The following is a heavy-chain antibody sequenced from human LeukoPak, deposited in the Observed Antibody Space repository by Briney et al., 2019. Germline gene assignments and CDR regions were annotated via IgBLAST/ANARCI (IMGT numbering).Heavy chain of an antibody. D-gene: IGHD3-16*01. Sequence: GESLRLSCAASGFTFSSYSMNWVRQAPGKGLEWVSSISSSSSYIYYADSVKGRFTISRDNVKNSLYLQMNSLRAEDTAVYYCARVGALDAFDIWGQGTMVTVSS. CDR2: ISSSSSYI. V-gene: IGHV3-21*01. CDR1: GFTFSSYS. J-gene: IGHJ3*02. CDR3: ARVGALDAFDI.